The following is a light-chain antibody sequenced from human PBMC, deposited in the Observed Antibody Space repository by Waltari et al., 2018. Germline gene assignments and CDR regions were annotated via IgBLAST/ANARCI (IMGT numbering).Light chain of an antibody. V-gene: IGKV1-39*01. CDR1: QSITTY. CDR2: AAS. Sequence: DIQVTQSPSSLSASVGDTVTIACRASQSITTYLNWYQQTPGEAPKLLIYAASSLHSGVPSRFIGSGSGTDFTLTISSLQPEDFATYDCQGTYGPSLTFGGGTKVESK. J-gene: IGKJ4*01. CDR3: QGTYGPSLT.